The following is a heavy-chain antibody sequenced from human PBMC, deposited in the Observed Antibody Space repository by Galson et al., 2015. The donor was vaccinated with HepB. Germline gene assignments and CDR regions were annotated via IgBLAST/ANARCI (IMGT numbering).Heavy chain of an antibody. D-gene: IGHD2-21*02. CDR2: INGTGTIT. CDR3: IKCRGDGLRSGLDV. J-gene: IGHJ6*02. CDR1: GFTFSTYS. V-gene: IGHV3-23*01. Sequence: SLRLSCAASGFTFSTYSICWVRQAPGKGLEWVSSINGTGTITKYADSVKGRFTISRDNSKNTLYLQMNSLRVEDTAVYYCIKCRGDGLRSGLDVWGQGITVTVSS.